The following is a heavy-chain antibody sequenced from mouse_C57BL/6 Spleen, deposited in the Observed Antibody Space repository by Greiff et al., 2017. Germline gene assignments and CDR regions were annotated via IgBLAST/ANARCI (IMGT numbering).Heavy chain of an antibody. CDR3: AREVYYDYHWYFDV. D-gene: IGHD2-4*01. J-gene: IGHJ1*03. Sequence: VQLQQSGAELVKPGASVKLSCTASGFNIKDYYMHWVKQRTEQGLEWIGRIDPEDGETKYAPKFQGKATITADTSSNTAYLLSSLTSEDTAVYYCAREVYYDYHWYFDVWGTGTTVTVSS. CDR2: IDPEDGET. CDR1: GFNIKDYY. V-gene: IGHV14-2*01.